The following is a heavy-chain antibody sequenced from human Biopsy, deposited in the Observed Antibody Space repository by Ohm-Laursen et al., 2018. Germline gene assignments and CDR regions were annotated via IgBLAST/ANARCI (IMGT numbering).Heavy chain of an antibody. CDR3: ARGEGSSWFDP. J-gene: IGHJ5*02. CDR2: IIPIPNVA. V-gene: IGHV1-69*10. CDR1: GDSFTSYA. D-gene: IGHD1-26*01. Sequence: SVKVSCKASGDSFTSYAIGWVRQDPGQGLEWMGGIIPIPNVATYAQKFQGRITITADESTSTAYMELSSLTSDDTAVYFCARGEGSSWFDPWGHGTLVTVSS.